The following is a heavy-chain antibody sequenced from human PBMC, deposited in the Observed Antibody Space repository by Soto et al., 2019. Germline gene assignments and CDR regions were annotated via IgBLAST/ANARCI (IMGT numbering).Heavy chain of an antibody. CDR3: ARDSDMANSSGWFDY. V-gene: IGHV4-31*03. D-gene: IGHD6-19*01. CDR1: GGSISSGGYY. J-gene: IGHJ4*02. Sequence: PSETLSLTCTVSGGSISSGGYYWSWIRQHPGKGLEWIGYIYYSGGTYYNPSLKSRVTISVDTSKNQFSLKLSSVTAADTAVYYCARDSDMANSSGWFDYWGQGTLVTVSS. CDR2: IYYSGGT.